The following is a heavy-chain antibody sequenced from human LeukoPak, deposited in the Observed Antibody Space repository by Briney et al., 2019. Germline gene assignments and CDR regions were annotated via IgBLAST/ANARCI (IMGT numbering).Heavy chain of an antibody. CDR2: ISSSSSTI. D-gene: IGHD5-18*01. J-gene: IGHJ6*03. Sequence: GRSLSLYCAASGFTFSSYSMNWVRQAPGKGLEWVSYISSSSSTIYYADSVQGRFTISRDNAKNSLYLQMNSLRAEDTAVYYCARDLGYSYGPHYMDLWGKGTTVTVSS. V-gene: IGHV3-48*01. CDR1: GFTFSSYS. CDR3: ARDLGYSYGPHYMDL.